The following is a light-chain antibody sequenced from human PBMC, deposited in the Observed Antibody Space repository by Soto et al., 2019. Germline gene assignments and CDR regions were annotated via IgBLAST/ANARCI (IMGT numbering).Light chain of an antibody. V-gene: IGLV2-14*01. CDR2: DVS. CDR1: SSDVGTYNF. Sequence: QSALTQPASVSGSPGQSITISCTGTSSDVGTYNFVSWYRQHPVKAPILIIFDVSSRPSGISNRFSGSKSGNTASLTISGLHAEDDADYYCSSYANSDTVIFGGGTKVTVL. J-gene: IGLJ2*01. CDR3: SSYANSDTVI.